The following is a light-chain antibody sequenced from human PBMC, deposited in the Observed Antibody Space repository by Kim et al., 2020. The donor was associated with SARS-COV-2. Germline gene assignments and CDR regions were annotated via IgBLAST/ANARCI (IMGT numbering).Light chain of an antibody. J-gene: IGLJ2*01. Sequence: LGQTVRITCQGDSLRSYYASWYQQQPGQAPVLVIYGKNNRPSGIPDRFSGPSSGNTASLTNTGAQAENDADYYCNSRDSSGNHHVVFGGGTQLTVL. V-gene: IGLV3-19*01. CDR2: GKN. CDR1: SLRSYY. CDR3: NSRDSSGNHHVV.